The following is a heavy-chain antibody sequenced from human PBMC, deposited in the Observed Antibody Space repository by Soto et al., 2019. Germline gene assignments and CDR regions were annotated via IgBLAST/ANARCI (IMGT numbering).Heavy chain of an antibody. D-gene: IGHD3-22*01. V-gene: IGHV1-69*01. CDR2: IIPIFGTA. Sequence: QVQLVKSGAEVKKPGSSVKVSCKASGGTFSSYAISWVRQAPGQGLEWMGGIIPIFGTANYAQKFQGRVTITADESTSTAYMELSSLRSEDTAVYYCARSGYYYDSSGYYYATHYFDYWGQGTLVTVSS. CDR1: GGTFSSYA. J-gene: IGHJ4*02. CDR3: ARSGYYYDSSGYYYATHYFDY.